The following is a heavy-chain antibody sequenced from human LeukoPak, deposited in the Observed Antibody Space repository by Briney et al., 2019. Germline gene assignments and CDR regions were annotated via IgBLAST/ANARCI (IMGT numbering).Heavy chain of an antibody. CDR2: IRYDGSNK. CDR1: GFTFNNYG. CDR3: AKGFWNWFDP. Sequence: PGGSLRLSCAASGFTFNNYGMHWVRQAPGKGLEWVAFIRYDGSNKYYADSVGGRFTISRDNSKDTLYLQMSSLRAEDTAVYYRAKGFWNWFDPWGQGTLVTVSS. J-gene: IGHJ5*02. D-gene: IGHD3-3*01. V-gene: IGHV3-30*02.